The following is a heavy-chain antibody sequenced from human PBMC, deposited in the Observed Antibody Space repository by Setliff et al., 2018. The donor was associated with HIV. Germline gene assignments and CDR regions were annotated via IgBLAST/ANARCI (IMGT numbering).Heavy chain of an antibody. CDR2: MNPNSGNT. CDR1: GYTFTSND. CDR3: ARARRDSYDRGRRNHYYIDV. V-gene: IGHV1-8*01. D-gene: IGHD3-22*01. Sequence: ASVKVSCKASGYTFTSNDINWVRQATGQGLEWMGWMNPNSGNTGYAQKFQGRVTMTRGTSISTAYMELSSLRSDDTAVYYCARARRDSYDRGRRNHYYIDVWGKGTTVTVSS. J-gene: IGHJ6*03.